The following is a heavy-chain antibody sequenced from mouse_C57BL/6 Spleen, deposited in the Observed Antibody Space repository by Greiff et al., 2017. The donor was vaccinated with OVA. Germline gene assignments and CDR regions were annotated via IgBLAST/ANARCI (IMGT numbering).Heavy chain of an antibody. V-gene: IGHV1-50*01. CDR2: IDPSDSYT. Sequence: VQLQQPGAELVKPGASVKLSCKASGYTFTSYWMQWVKQRPGQGLEWIGEIDPSDSYTNYNQKFKGKATLTVDTSSSTAYMQLSSLTSEDSAVYYCARGRQLRLPNYWGQGTTLTVSS. CDR1: GYTFTSYW. D-gene: IGHD3-2*02. J-gene: IGHJ2*01. CDR3: ARGRQLRLPNY.